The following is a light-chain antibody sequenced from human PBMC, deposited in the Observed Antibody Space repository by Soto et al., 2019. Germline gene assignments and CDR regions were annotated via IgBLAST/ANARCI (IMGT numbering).Light chain of an antibody. CDR1: QTISTW. V-gene: IGKV1-5*01. CDR2: DAS. CDR3: EQYGSSPRT. J-gene: IGKJ1*01. Sequence: DIQVTQSPPTLSASVGDRVTITCRASQTISTWMAWYQQKPGKAPKLLVYDASTLQSGVASRFSGSGSGTDFTLTISRLEPEDSAVYYCEQYGSSPRTFGQGTKVDIK.